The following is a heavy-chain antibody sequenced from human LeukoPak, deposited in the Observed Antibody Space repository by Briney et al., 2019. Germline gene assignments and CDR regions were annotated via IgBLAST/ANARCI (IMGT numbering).Heavy chain of an antibody. J-gene: IGHJ3*01. V-gene: IGHV3-7*04. CDR1: GFTFSSYW. CDR2: IKQDGSEK. D-gene: IGHD2-2*01. Sequence: GGSLRLSCVASGFTFSSYWMSWVRQAPGKGLEWVANIKQDGSEKYYVDSVKGRFTISRDNAKNSLYLQMSSLRAEDTAVYYCERSQLGAFDVWGQGTTVTVS. CDR3: ERSQLGAFDV.